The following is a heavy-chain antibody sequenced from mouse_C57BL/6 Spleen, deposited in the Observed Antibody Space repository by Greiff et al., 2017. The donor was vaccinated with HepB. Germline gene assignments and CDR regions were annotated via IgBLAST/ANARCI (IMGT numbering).Heavy chain of an antibody. J-gene: IGHJ1*03. CDR2: INPNNGGT. CDR3: ARGEWLRRNWYFDV. V-gene: IGHV1-18*01. CDR1: GYTFTDYN. D-gene: IGHD2-2*01. Sequence: VQLQQSGPELVKPGASVKIPCKASGYTFTDYNMDWVKQSHGKSLEWIGDINPNNGGTIYNQKFKGKATLTVDKSSSTAYMELRSLTSEDTAVYYCARGEWLRRNWYFDVWGTGTTVTVSS.